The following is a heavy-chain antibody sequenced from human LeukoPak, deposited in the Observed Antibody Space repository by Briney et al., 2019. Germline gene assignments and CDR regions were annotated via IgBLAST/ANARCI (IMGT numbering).Heavy chain of an antibody. CDR3: ARDFGYSSSWGISDY. CDR1: GYTFTGYY. V-gene: IGHV1-2*02. D-gene: IGHD6-6*01. Sequence: GGSLRLSCAASGYTFTGYYMHWVRQAPGQGLEWMGWIDPNSGGTNYAQKFQGRVTMTRDTSISTAYMELSRLRSDDTAVYYCARDFGYSSSWGISDYWGQGTLVTVSS. CDR2: IDPNSGGT. J-gene: IGHJ4*02.